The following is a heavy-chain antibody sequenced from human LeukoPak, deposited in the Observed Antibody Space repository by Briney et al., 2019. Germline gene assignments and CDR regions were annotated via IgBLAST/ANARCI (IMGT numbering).Heavy chain of an antibody. D-gene: IGHD6-6*01. Sequence: GESLKISCKGSGFSFTSYWIGWVRQMPGKGLEWMGIIYPGDSDIRYSPSFQGQVTFSADKSISTAYLQWSSLKASDTAMYYCAKTYSSPSWEFDFWGQGALVTVSS. V-gene: IGHV5-51*01. CDR2: IYPGDSDI. CDR1: GFSFTSYW. J-gene: IGHJ4*02. CDR3: AKTYSSPSWEFDF.